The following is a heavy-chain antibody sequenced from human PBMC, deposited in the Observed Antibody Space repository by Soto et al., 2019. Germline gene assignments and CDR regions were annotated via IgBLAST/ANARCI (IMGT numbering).Heavy chain of an antibody. D-gene: IGHD2-15*01. J-gene: IGHJ6*02. CDR1: GFTFSLYA. CDR2: ISGSGGST. Sequence: EVQLLESGGGLVQPGGYLRLSCAASGFTFSLYAMSWVRPAPGKGLEWVSVISGSGGSTYYADSVKGRFTVSRDNSKNTLYLQTNSLGVEDTAVYYCAKSVGGTNYYYGMDVWGRGTTVTVSS. CDR3: AKSVGGTNYYYGMDV. V-gene: IGHV3-23*01.